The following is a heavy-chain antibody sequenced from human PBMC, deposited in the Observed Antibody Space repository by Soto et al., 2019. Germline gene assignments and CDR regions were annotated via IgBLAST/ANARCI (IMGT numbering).Heavy chain of an antibody. CDR1: GYTFTNFG. Sequence: GASVKVSCKTSGYTFTNFGLSRVRQAPGQGLEWMGMINPYNGSTKYAQKFQGRVTMTRDTSTSTVYMELSSLRSEDTAVYYCARGLIYDSSGYYFDYWGQGTLVTVSS. CDR2: INPYNGST. V-gene: IGHV1-18*01. CDR3: ARGLIYDSSGYYFDY. J-gene: IGHJ4*02. D-gene: IGHD3-22*01.